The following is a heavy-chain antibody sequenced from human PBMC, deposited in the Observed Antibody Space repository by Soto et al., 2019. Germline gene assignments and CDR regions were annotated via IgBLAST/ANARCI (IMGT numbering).Heavy chain of an antibody. CDR1: GFTFSSYG. CDR3: AKDGTGDTAIVYYYYGMDV. Sequence: GGSLRLSCAASGFTFSSYGMHWVRQAPGKGLEWVAVISYDGSNKYYADSVKGRFTISRDNSKNTLYLQMNSLRAEDTAVYYCAKDGTGDTAIVYYYYGMDVWGQGTTVTVSS. CDR2: ISYDGSNK. D-gene: IGHD5-18*01. V-gene: IGHV3-30*18. J-gene: IGHJ6*02.